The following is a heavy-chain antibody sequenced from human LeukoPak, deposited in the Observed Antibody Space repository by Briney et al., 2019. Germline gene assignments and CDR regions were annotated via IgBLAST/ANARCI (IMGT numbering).Heavy chain of an antibody. CDR1: GGTFSSYA. D-gene: IGHD2-2*01. J-gene: IGHJ6*04. CDR3: ARDCSTTSCLNYSYYGMDV. CDR2: IIPIFGTA. Sequence: SVKVSCKASGGTFSSYAISWVRQAPGQGLEWMGGIIPIFGTANYAQKFQGRVTITADESTSTAYMELSSLRSENTAVYYCARDCSTTSCLNYSYYGMDVWGKGTTVTVSS. V-gene: IGHV1-69*01.